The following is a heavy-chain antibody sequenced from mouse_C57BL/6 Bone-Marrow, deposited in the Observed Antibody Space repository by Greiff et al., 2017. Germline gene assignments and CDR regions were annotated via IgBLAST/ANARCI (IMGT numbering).Heavy chain of an antibody. D-gene: IGHD1-1*01. CDR2: IDPENGDT. Sequence: EVKLQQSGAELVRPGASVKLSCTASGFNIKDDYMHWVKQRPEQGLEWIGWIDPENGDTEYASKFQGKATITAATSSNTAYLQLSSLTSEETAVYYCTYYYGSSGAYWGQGTLVTVSA. J-gene: IGHJ3*01. CDR1: GFNIKDDY. V-gene: IGHV14-4*01. CDR3: TYYYGSSGAY.